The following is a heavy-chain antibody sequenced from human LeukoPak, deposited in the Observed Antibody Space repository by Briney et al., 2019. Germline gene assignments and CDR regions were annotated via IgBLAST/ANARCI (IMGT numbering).Heavy chain of an antibody. D-gene: IGHD2-15*01. V-gene: IGHV1-2*02. Sequence: ASVKVSCKASGYTFTGYYMHWVRQAPGQGLEWMGWINPNSGGTNYAQKFQGRVTMTRDTSISTAYMELSRLGSDDTAVYYCARRTYCCTGNNCYSSYYYMDVWGKGTTVTVSS. CDR1: GYTFTGYY. CDR3: ARRTYCCTGNNCYSSYYYMDV. CDR2: INPNSGGT. J-gene: IGHJ6*03.